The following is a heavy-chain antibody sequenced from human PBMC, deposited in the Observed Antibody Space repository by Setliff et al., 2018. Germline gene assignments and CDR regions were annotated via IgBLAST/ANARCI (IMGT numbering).Heavy chain of an antibody. CDR3: ARFACSGGSCYLSSSDY. CDR2: ISTSGNTI. D-gene: IGHD2-15*01. Sequence: GGSLRLSCAASGFPFIDFYMNWIRQAPGKALEWVSYISTSGNTIDYADFAKGRFTISRDNARNSLYLQMNNLRAEDTAVYYCARFACSGGSCYLSSSDYWGQGTLVTVSS. CDR1: GFPFIDFY. V-gene: IGHV3-11*04. J-gene: IGHJ4*02.